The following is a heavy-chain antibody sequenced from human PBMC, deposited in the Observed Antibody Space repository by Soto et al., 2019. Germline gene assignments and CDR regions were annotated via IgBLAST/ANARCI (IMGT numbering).Heavy chain of an antibody. CDR3: ARGKDGRRAGTYYFDMDV. Sequence: EEQLVESGGGLVQPGGSLRLSCAASGFSIRDYWMTWVRQAPGKGLDWVANIKQDGSEKFYVDSLKGRFTISRDNAKNSGYLLMNSLRADDTDVSYCARGKDGRRAGTYYFDMDVWGKGTTVTLSS. D-gene: IGHD1-1*01. CDR2: IKQDGSEK. V-gene: IGHV3-7*01. J-gene: IGHJ6*03. CDR1: GFSIRDYW.